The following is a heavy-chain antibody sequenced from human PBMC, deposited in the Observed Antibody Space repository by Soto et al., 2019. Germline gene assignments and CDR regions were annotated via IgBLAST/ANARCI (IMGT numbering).Heavy chain of an antibody. V-gene: IGHV3-53*01. CDR2: LYDVDGS. D-gene: IGHD1-1*01. CDR3: ATWHEREHAYDV. Sequence: DVQLVESGGGLIQPGESPRLSCAAFGLTVSGKKYVAWVRQAPGKGLEWVSALYDVDGSFYADSVKGRFTTSSDSSKTTVYLQMNGLRPDDTAVYYCATWHEREHAYDVWGQGTTVTVSS. CDR1: GLTVSGKKY. J-gene: IGHJ3*01.